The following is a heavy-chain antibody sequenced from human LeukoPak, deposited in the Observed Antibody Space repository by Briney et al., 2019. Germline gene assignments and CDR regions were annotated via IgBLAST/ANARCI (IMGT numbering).Heavy chain of an antibody. Sequence: SETLSLTCTVSGGSISGYYWSWIRQPAGKGLEWIGYIYYSGSINYNPSLKSRVTISVDTSKNQFSLKLTSVTAADTAVYYCARHLYGSGSYDYWGQGTLVTVSS. CDR2: IYYSGSI. V-gene: IGHV4-59*08. CDR1: GGSISGYY. D-gene: IGHD3-10*01. CDR3: ARHLYGSGSYDY. J-gene: IGHJ4*02.